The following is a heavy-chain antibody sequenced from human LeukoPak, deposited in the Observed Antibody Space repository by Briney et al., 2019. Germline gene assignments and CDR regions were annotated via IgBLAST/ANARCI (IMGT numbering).Heavy chain of an antibody. J-gene: IGHJ6*02. D-gene: IGHD2-2*02. CDR2: ISWNSDTI. Sequence: GRSLRLSCPASGFTFDDYAMHWVRQAPGKGLEWVSGISWNSDTIGYADSVKGRFTISRDNAKNSLYLQMNSLRAEDTALYYCAKGGQYCSSTSCYRDYYYGMDVWGQGTTVTVSS. CDR3: AKGGQYCSSTSCYRDYYYGMDV. CDR1: GFTFDDYA. V-gene: IGHV3-9*01.